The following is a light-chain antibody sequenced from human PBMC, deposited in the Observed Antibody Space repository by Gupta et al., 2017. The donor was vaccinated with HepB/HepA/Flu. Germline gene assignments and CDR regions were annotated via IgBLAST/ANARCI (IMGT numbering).Light chain of an antibody. CDR3: QQDGDSPQT. CDR1: QSVISSF. Sequence: EVVLTQAPGTLSLSPGETATLSCRTSQSVISSFLAWYQQKPGQAPRLLISGASSRATGIPDRFSGSGSGTDFTLTISRLEPDDFAVYSCQQDGDSPQTFGQGTKVEIE. CDR2: GAS. J-gene: IGKJ1*01. V-gene: IGKV3-20*01.